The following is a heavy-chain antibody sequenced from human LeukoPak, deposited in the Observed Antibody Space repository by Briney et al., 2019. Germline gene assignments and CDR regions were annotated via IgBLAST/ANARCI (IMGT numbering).Heavy chain of an antibody. D-gene: IGHD3-22*01. CDR2: MNPNSGNT. CDR1: GYTFTNYD. J-gene: IGHJ4*02. V-gene: IGHV1-8*03. Sequence: ASVKVSCKASGYTFTNYDINWVRQATGQGLEWMGWMNPNSGNTGYAQKFQGRVTITRNTSISTAYMELSSLRSEATAVYYCAREVYYDSSGYYNWGQGTLVTVSS. CDR3: AREVYYDSSGYYN.